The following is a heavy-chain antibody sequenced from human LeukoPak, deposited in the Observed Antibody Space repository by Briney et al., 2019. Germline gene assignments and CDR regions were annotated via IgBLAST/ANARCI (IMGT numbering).Heavy chain of an antibody. CDR3: AAVNRITMVRGVNYAFDI. J-gene: IGHJ3*02. Sequence: ASVTVSCTASGFTFTSSAVQWVRQARGQRLEWIGWIVVGSGNTNYAQKFQERVTITRDMSTSTAYMELSSLRSEDTAVYYCAAVNRITMVRGVNYAFDIWGQGTMVTVSS. CDR2: IVVGSGNT. D-gene: IGHD3-10*01. V-gene: IGHV1-58*01. CDR1: GFTFTSSA.